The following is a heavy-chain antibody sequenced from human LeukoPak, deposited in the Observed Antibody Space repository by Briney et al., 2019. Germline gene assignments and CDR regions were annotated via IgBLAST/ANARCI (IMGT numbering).Heavy chain of an antibody. J-gene: IGHJ5*02. Sequence: PSETLSLTCTVSNTSISGANYWGWVRQPPGKSLEWIATIHHSGRTYYNPSLKSRVTISADTSKNEFSMKLTSVTATATAVDDCARVTDFWSGYYIRYFDLWGQGSLVTVSS. D-gene: IGHD3-3*01. CDR1: NTSISGANY. V-gene: IGHV4-38-2*02. CDR2: IHHSGRT. CDR3: ARVTDFWSGYYIRYFDL.